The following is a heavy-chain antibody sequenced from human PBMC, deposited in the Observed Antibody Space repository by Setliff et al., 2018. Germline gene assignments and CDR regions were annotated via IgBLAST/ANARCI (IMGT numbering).Heavy chain of an antibody. CDR2: VFFTGDT. J-gene: IGHJ4*02. CDR1: GDSINDYY. Sequence: SETLSLTCTVSGDSINDYYWSWIRQPPGKGLEWIGYVFFTGDTDYNPSLGSRVTISLDRSKTQFSLKLSSVTAADTAVYYCARGGVSAVWDLTDWGQGTLVTVSS. D-gene: IGHD3-9*01. V-gene: IGHV4-59*01. CDR3: ARGGVSAVWDLTD.